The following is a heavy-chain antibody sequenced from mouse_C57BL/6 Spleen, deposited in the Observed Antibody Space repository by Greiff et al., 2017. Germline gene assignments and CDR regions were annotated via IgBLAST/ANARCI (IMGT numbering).Heavy chain of an antibody. J-gene: IGHJ4*01. CDR1: GFTFSSYT. CDR2: ISGGGGNT. CDR3: ARQAGGYYGYYAMDY. Sequence: VQLKESGGGLVKPGGSLKLSCAASGFTFSSYTMSWVRQTPEKRLEWVATISGGGGNTYYPDSVKGRFTISRDNAKNTLYLQMSSLRSEDTALYYCARQAGGYYGYYAMDYWGQGTSVTVSS. D-gene: IGHD2-3*01. V-gene: IGHV5-9*01.